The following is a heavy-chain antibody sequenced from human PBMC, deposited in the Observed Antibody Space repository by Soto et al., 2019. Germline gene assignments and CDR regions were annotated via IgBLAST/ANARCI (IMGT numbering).Heavy chain of an antibody. CDR1: GRSIGSSSYY. V-gene: IGHV4-39*01. CDR2: IYDRGST. J-gene: IGHJ4*02. Sequence: QLQLQESGPGLVKPSETLSLTCTVSGRSIGSSSYYWGWIRQPPGKGLEWIGSIYDRGSTYSNPSLKSRLTTSLDTSKNQFCLKLTSVTDADTAVYYCARHGYTSGRTYFDYWGQGTLVTVSS. CDR3: ARHGYTSGRTYFDY. D-gene: IGHD6-19*01.